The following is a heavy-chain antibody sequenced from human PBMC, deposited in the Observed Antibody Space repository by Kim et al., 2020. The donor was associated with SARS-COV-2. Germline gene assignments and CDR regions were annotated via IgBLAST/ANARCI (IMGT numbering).Heavy chain of an antibody. V-gene: IGHV4-39*01. Sequence: YNPSLKSRVTISVDTSKNQFSLKLSSVTAADTAVYYCARYIAAAARWFDPWGQGTLVTVSS. D-gene: IGHD6-13*01. J-gene: IGHJ5*02. CDR3: ARYIAAAARWFDP.